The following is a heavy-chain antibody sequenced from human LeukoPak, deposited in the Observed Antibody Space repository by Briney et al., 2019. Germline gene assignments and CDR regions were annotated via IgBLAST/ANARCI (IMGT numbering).Heavy chain of an antibody. CDR2: ISSVITTV. V-gene: IGHV3-48*02. J-gene: IGHJ4*02. CDR3: ARGTYYSDC. CDR1: GFTFSNYA. Sequence: GGSLRLSCAASGFTFSNYAMSWVRQAPGKGLEWVSYISSVITTVYYADSVKGRFTISRDNARNSLYLQMNSLRDEDTAVYYCARGTYYSDCWGQGTLVTVSS.